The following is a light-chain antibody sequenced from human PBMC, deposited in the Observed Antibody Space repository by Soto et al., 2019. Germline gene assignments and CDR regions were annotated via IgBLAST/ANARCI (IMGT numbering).Light chain of an antibody. Sequence: SYELTQPPSVSVAPGQTARITCGGNNIGSKSVHWYQQKPGQAPVLVVYDDSDRPSGTPERFSGSNSGNTATLTISRVEAGDEADYYCQVWDSSSDHHAVFGGGTQLTVL. CDR3: QVWDSSSDHHAV. CDR1: NIGSKS. J-gene: IGLJ7*01. CDR2: DDS. V-gene: IGLV3-21*02.